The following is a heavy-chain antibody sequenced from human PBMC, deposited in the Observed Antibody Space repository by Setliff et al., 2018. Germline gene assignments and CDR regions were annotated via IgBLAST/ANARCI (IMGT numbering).Heavy chain of an antibody. CDR3: ARLRKAVDGINFPRYMDV. Sequence: SETLSLTCAVSGASFSDYYWTWIRQSPGKGLEWIGEIHHSGSTKYNPSLKSRVTISVDTSKNQFSLRLSSVTAADTAVYYCARLRKAVDGINFPRYMDVWGKGTTVTVSS. D-gene: IGHD6-19*01. J-gene: IGHJ6*04. CDR2: IHHSGST. V-gene: IGHV4-34*01. CDR1: GASFSDYY.